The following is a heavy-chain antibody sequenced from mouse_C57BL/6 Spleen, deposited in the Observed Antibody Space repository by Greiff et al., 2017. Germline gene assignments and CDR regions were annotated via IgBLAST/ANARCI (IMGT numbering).Heavy chain of an antibody. D-gene: IGHD1-1*01. Sequence: VQLQQSGPELVKPGASVKMSCTASGYTFTDYNMHWVKQSHGKSLEWVGTINPNNGGTNSNQKFNGKARLTVNKSSSTANMDLRSRTSEESAVYYCERGGTTVDHWYFDVWGTGTTVTVSS. V-gene: IGHV1-22*01. CDR3: ERGGTTVDHWYFDV. CDR1: GYTFTDYN. J-gene: IGHJ1*03. CDR2: INPNNGGT.